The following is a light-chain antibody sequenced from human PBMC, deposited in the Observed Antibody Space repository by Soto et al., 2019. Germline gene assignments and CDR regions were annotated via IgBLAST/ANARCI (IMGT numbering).Light chain of an antibody. Sequence: EIVLTQSPGTLSLSPGERSTLSCRSIQSVSSNYLAWYQQKPGQAPRLLMFRTSTRATGFPARFSASGSGTEFNLTISSLQSEDFAIYHCQQYNNWPRATFGGGTKVDI. J-gene: IGKJ4*01. CDR2: RTS. CDR1: QSVSSN. CDR3: QQYNNWPRAT. V-gene: IGKV3-15*01.